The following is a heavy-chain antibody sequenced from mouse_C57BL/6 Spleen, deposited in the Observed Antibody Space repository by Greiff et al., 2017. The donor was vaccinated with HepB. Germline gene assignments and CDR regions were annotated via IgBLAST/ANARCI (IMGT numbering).Heavy chain of an antibody. J-gene: IGHJ2*01. CDR2: SRNKANDYTT. Sequence: EVMLVESGGGLVQSGRSLRLSCATSGFTFSDFYMEWVRQAPGKGLEWIAASRNKANDYTTEYSASVKGRFIVSRDTSQSILYLQMNALRAEDTAIYYCARGYGNDYFDYWGQGTTLTVSS. D-gene: IGHD2-1*01. CDR3: ARGYGNDYFDY. CDR1: GFTFSDFY. V-gene: IGHV7-1*01.